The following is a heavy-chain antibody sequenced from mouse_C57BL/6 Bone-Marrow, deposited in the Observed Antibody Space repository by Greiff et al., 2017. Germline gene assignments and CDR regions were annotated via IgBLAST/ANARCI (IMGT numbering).Heavy chain of an antibody. CDR3: ARSGPLGRSFDY. CDR1: GYTFTSYW. V-gene: IGHV1-55*01. Sequence: QVQLQQPGAELVKPGASVKMSCKASGYTFTSYWITWVKQRPGQGLEWIGDIYPTSGRTNYNEKFKSKAILTVDTSSNTAYMQLSSLTSEDSAVFYGARSGPLGRSFDYWGQGTTLAVSS. CDR2: IYPTSGRT. D-gene: IGHD4-1*01. J-gene: IGHJ2*01.